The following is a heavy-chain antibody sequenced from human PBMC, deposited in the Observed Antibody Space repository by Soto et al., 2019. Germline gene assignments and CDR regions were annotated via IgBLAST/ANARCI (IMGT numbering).Heavy chain of an antibody. Sequence: SETLSLTCTVSGGPISSSSYYWGWIRQAPGKGLEWLATIYYTGYTYHNPSLKSHVTTSVDTSKNQFSLKLTSVTAADTALYYCARSAIATHWFFDLWGRGTLVTVPS. D-gene: IGHD5-18*01. V-gene: IGHV4-39*01. CDR3: ARSAIATHWFFDL. J-gene: IGHJ2*01. CDR1: GGPISSSSYY. CDR2: IYYTGYT.